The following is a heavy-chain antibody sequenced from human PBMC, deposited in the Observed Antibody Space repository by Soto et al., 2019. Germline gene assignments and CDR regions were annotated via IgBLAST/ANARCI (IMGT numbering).Heavy chain of an antibody. CDR2: INPNSGGT. D-gene: IGHD3-3*01. Sequence: GASVKVSCKASGYTFTGYYMHWVRQAPGQGLEWMGWINPNSGGTNYAQKFQGWVTMTRDTSISTAYMELSRLRSDDTAVYYCARGQMDYDFWSGYYYYYYGMDVWGQGTTVTVSS. V-gene: IGHV1-2*04. J-gene: IGHJ6*02. CDR1: GYTFTGYY. CDR3: ARGQMDYDFWSGYYYYYYGMDV.